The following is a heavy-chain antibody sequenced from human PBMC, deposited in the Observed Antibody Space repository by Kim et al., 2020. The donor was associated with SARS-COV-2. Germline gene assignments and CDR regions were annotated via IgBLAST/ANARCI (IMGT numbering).Heavy chain of an antibody. Sequence: SETLSLTCAVYVGSFSGYYWSWIRQPPGKGLEWIGEINHRGSINYNPSLKSRVTISVDTSKNQFSLKLSSVTAADTAVYYCARMRGYFDYWGQGTLVTVSS. CDR2: INHRGSI. CDR3: ARMRGYFDY. V-gene: IGHV4-34*01. J-gene: IGHJ4*02. CDR1: VGSFSGYY.